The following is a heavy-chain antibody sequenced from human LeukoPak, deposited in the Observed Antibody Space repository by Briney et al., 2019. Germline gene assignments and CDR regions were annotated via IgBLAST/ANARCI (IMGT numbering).Heavy chain of an antibody. CDR2: IYYSGST. CDR3: ARLYRYCSGGSCYGSGRGYYYYGMDV. CDR1: GGSISSYY. V-gene: IGHV4-59*08. D-gene: IGHD2-15*01. J-gene: IGHJ6*02. Sequence: SETLSLTCTVSGGSISSYYWSWIRQPPGKGLEWIGYIYYSGSTNYNPSLKSRVTISVDTSKNQFSLKLSSVTAADTAVYYCARLYRYCSGGSCYGSGRGYYYYGMDVWGQGTTVTVSS.